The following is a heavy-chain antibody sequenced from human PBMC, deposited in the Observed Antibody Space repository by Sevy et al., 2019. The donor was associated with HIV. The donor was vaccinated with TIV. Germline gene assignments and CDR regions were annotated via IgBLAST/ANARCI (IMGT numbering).Heavy chain of an antibody. CDR1: GFTFDDYG. V-gene: IGHV3-20*04. CDR2: INWNGGST. D-gene: IGHD3-10*01. Sequence: GGSLRLSCAASGFTFDDYGMSWVPQAPGKGLEWVSGINWNGGSTGYADSVKGRFTISRDNAKNSLYLQMNSLRAEDTALYYCAREKDGSGSDYYYYYYMDVWGKGTTVTVSS. J-gene: IGHJ6*03. CDR3: AREKDGSGSDYYYYYYMDV.